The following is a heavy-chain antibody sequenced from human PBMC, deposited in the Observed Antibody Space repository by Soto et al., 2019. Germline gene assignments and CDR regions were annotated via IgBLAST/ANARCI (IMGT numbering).Heavy chain of an antibody. CDR1: GFTFSSYS. D-gene: IGHD6-13*01. V-gene: IGHV3-21*01. J-gene: IGHJ5*02. Sequence: TGGSLRLSCAASGFTFSSYSMNWVRQAPGKGLEWVSSISSSSSYIYYADSVKGRFTISRDNAKNSLYLQMNSLRAEDTAVYYCARDSSSSSEFNWFDPWGQGTLVTVSS. CDR2: ISSSSSYI. CDR3: ARDSSSSSEFNWFDP.